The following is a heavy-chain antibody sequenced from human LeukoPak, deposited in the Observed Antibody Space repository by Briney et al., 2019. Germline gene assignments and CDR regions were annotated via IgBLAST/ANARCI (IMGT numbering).Heavy chain of an antibody. J-gene: IGHJ6*03. V-gene: IGHV3-21*01. Sequence: GGSLRLSCAASGFTFSSYSMNWVRQAPGKGLEWVSSISSSSSYIYYADSVKGRFTISRDNAKNSLYLQMNSLRAEDTAVYYCARDWVGRPITTNYMDVWGKGTTVTVSS. D-gene: IGHD1-26*01. CDR1: GFTFSSYS. CDR3: ARDWVGRPITTNYMDV. CDR2: ISSSSSYI.